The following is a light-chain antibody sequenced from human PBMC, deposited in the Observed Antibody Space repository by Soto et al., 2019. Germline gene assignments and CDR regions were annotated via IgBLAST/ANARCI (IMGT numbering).Light chain of an antibody. CDR3: QQYGSSPLD. J-gene: IGKJ4*01. CDR1: QSVSSSY. Sequence: EIVLTQSPGTLSLSPGERATLSCRASQSVSSSYLAWYQQKPGQAPRLLIYGASSRATGIPDRFSGSGSGTAFTLTISRLEPEDFAVSHCQQYGSSPLDFGGGTKVEIK. V-gene: IGKV3-20*01. CDR2: GAS.